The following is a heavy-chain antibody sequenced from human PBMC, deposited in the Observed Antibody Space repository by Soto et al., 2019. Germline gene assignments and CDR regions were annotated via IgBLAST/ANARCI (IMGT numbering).Heavy chain of an antibody. CDR1: GTTFTGYG. Sequence: QVQLVQSGAEVKKPGASGRVSGKASGTTFTGYGITWVRQPLGQGLEWLGWISAYNGNTNYAQKLQGRVTMTTDTSTSTAYMELRSLRSDDTAVYYCARGCYDFWSGYCPFDYWGQGTLVTVSS. V-gene: IGHV1-18*01. J-gene: IGHJ4*02. CDR2: ISAYNGNT. CDR3: ARGCYDFWSGYCPFDY. D-gene: IGHD3-3*01.